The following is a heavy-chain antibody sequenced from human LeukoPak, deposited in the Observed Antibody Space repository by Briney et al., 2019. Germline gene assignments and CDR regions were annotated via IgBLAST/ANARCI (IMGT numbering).Heavy chain of an antibody. D-gene: IGHD6-13*01. Sequence: PGGSLRLSCAASGFTFSNYGMHWVRQAPGKGLEWVAFIRYDGSNKYYADSVKGRFTISRDNSKNTLYLQMNSLRAEDTAVYYCAKSSSWYSSAFDIWGQGTMVTVSS. CDR3: AKSSSWYSSAFDI. CDR2: IRYDGSNK. CDR1: GFTFSNYG. V-gene: IGHV3-30*02. J-gene: IGHJ3*02.